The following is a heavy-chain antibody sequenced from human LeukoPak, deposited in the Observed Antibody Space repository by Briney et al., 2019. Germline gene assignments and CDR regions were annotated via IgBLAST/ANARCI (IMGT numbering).Heavy chain of an antibody. CDR2: IYYSGST. Sequence: PSETLSLTCTVSGGSISSSSYYWGWIRQPPGKGLEWIGYIYYSGSTNYNPSLKSRVTISLDTSKNQFSLKLSSVTAADTAVYFCARGPYSYDSSGAFDIWGQGTMVTVSS. D-gene: IGHD3-22*01. V-gene: IGHV4-61*05. CDR1: GGSISSSSYY. J-gene: IGHJ3*02. CDR3: ARGPYSYDSSGAFDI.